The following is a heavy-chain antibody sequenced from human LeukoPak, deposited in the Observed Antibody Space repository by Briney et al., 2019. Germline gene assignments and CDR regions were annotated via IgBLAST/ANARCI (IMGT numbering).Heavy chain of an antibody. CDR3: AREALDTRAFDY. D-gene: IGHD5-18*01. CDR1: GFTFSSYW. Sequence: VGSLTLSCAASGFTFSSYWMHWVRRAPGHELEAFSRSNGDGRSTSYADSVKGRFNIPRDNAKHTLYLQMNSLRAEGTAVYYCAREALDTRAFDYWGQGTLVTVSS. CDR2: SNGDGRST. V-gene: IGHV3-74*01. J-gene: IGHJ4*02.